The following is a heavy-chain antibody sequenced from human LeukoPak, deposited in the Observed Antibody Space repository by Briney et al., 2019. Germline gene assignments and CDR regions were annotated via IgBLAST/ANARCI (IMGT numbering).Heavy chain of an antibody. CDR3: ARSAEWLRNAFDI. CDR1: GASTSHFY. CDR2: MHNSGSS. V-gene: IGHV4-59*01. J-gene: IGHJ3*02. D-gene: IGHD5-12*01. Sequence: SETLSLTCTVSGASTSHFYWNWIRQPPGKGPEWIGYMHNSGSSKHSPSLKSRVTISIDTSKNQFSPQLTSVTAADTAIYYCARSAEWLRNAFDIWGQGTMVSVSS.